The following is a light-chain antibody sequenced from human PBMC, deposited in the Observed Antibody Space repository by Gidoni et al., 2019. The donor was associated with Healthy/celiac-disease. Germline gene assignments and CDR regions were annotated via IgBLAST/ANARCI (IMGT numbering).Light chain of an antibody. V-gene: IGKV3-11*01. Sequence: EIVLTQSPATLSLSPGERATLSCRASQSVSSDLAWYQQKPGQAPRLLIYDASNRATGIPARFSGSGSGTDFTLTISSLEPEDFAVYYCQQRSNWPLTFGGXTKVEIK. CDR2: DAS. CDR1: QSVSSD. CDR3: QQRSNWPLT. J-gene: IGKJ4*01.